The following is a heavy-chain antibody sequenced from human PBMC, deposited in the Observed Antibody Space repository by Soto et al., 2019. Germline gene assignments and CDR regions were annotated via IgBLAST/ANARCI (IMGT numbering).Heavy chain of an antibody. CDR2: ISSNGGNT. V-gene: IGHV3-64*04. J-gene: IGHJ6*02. D-gene: IGHD6-13*01. Sequence: GGSLRLSCSASGFTFSSDAMHWFRQAPGKGLEYVSGISSNGGNTNYADSVKGRFTISRDNSKNTLYLQMNSLRAEDTAVYYCARAHHSSSWYYYYYGMDVWGQGNTVTVSS. CDR1: GFTFSSDA. CDR3: ARAHHSSSWYYYYYGMDV.